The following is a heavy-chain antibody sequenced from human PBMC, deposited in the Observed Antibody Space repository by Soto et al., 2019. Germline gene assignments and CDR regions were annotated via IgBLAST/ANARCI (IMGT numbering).Heavy chain of an antibody. CDR1: GGSISSYY. D-gene: IGHD2-2*01. J-gene: IGHJ6*03. V-gene: IGHV4-59*12. CDR2: IYYSGST. Sequence: SETLSLTCTVSGGSISSYYWSWIRQPPGKGLEWIGYIYYSGSTNYNPSLKSRVTISVDTSKNQFSLKLSSVTAADTAVYYCARVVVPAARSHYYYYMDVWCKGTTVNVSS. CDR3: ARVVVPAARSHYYYYMDV.